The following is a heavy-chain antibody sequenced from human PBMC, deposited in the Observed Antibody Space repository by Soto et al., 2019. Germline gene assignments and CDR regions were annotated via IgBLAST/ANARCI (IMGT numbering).Heavy chain of an antibody. D-gene: IGHD5-12*01. J-gene: IGHJ4*02. CDR1: GFTFSSYA. Sequence: EVQLLESGGGLVQPGGSLRLSCAASGFTFSSYAMSWVRQAPGKGLEWVSTISASGGTTYSADSVKGLFTFSRDNFKNTLYLQMNSLRAEDTAVYYCAKDGNSGYEPTKNDYWGQGTLVTVSS. CDR3: AKDGNSGYEPTKNDY. V-gene: IGHV3-23*01. CDR2: ISASGGTT.